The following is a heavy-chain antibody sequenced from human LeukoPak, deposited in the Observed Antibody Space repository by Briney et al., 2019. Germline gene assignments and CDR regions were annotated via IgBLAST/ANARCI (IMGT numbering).Heavy chain of an antibody. V-gene: IGHV4-39*01. CDR1: GDSISTSSYY. J-gene: IGHJ6*03. Sequence: SETLSLTCTVSGDSISTSSYYWGWIRQPPGKGLEWIGTIYYSGSTYYNPSLTSRVTISVDTSKNQFSLKLSSVTAADTAVYYCARHKDYYYSYMDVWGKGTTVTISS. CDR3: ARHKDYYYSYMDV. CDR2: IYYSGST.